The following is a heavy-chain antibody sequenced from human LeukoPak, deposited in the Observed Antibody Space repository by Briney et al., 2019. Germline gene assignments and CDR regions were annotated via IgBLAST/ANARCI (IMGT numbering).Heavy chain of an antibody. Sequence: SETLSLTCTVSGGSISSSSYYWGWIRQPPGKGLEWIGSIYYSGSTYYNPSLKSRVTISVDASKNQFSLKLSSVTAADTAVYYCARDRGYGDYPAGAFDIWGQGTMVTVSS. V-gene: IGHV4-39*07. CDR1: GGSISSSSYY. D-gene: IGHD4-17*01. J-gene: IGHJ3*02. CDR3: ARDRGYGDYPAGAFDI. CDR2: IYYSGST.